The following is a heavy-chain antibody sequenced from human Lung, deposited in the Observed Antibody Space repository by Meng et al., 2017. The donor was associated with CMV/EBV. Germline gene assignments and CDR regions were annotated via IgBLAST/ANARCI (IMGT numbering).Heavy chain of an antibody. CDR3: ASSIFGVVIISPLGY. J-gene: IGHJ4*02. D-gene: IGHD3-3*01. Sequence: QVQRGQSGAEVKKPGSSVEVSCKASGVTFSSYTISWVRQAPGQGLEWMGRIIPILGIANYAQKFQGRVTITADKSTSTAYMELSSLRSEDTAVYYCASSIFGVVIISPLGYWGQGTLVTVSS. CDR1: GVTFSSYT. CDR2: IIPILGIA. V-gene: IGHV1-69*02.